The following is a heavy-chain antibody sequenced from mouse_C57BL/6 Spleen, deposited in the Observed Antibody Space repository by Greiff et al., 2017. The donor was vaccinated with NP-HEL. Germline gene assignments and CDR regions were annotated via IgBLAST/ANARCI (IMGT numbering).Heavy chain of an antibody. V-gene: IGHV1-42*01. CDR3: ARSSFITTGMDY. CDR2: INPSTGGT. J-gene: IGHJ4*01. CDR1: GYSFTGYY. D-gene: IGHD1-1*01. Sequence: VQLQQSGPELVKPGASVKISCKASGYSFTGYYMNWVKQSPEKSLEWIGEINPSTGGTTYNQKFKAKATLTVDKSYSTAYMQLKSLTSEDSAVYYCARSSFITTGMDYWGQGTSVTVSS.